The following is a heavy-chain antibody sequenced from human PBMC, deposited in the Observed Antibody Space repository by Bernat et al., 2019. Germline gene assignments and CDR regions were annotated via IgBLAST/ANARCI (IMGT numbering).Heavy chain of an antibody. D-gene: IGHD3-22*01. J-gene: IGHJ4*02. CDR3: ARTTSYDSSGYYFDY. V-gene: IGHV4-39*01. CDR2: IYYSGST. CDR1: GGSITSSSYY. Sequence: QLQLQESGPGLVKPSETLSLTCTVSGGSITSSSYYWGWIRQPPGKGLEWIGSIYYSGSTYYNPSLKSRVTISVDTSKNQFSLKLSSVNAADTAVYYCARTTSYDSSGYYFDYWGQGTLVTVSS.